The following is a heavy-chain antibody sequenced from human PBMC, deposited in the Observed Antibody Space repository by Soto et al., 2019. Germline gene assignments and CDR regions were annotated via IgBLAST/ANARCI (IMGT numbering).Heavy chain of an antibody. CDR2: ISGLNGNT. J-gene: IGHJ5*02. V-gene: IGHV1-18*01. Sequence: QEQLVQSGSEVKRPGASVKVSCTAVGYDFNIYGISWVRQAPGQGLEWMGGISGLNGNTRYAVRFQDRVNLTADTAKSTAYMELRSLTPDDTADYYCVRESCTDGICSNWFDPWGQGTQVSVS. D-gene: IGHD2-8*01. CDR3: VRESCTDGICSNWFDP. CDR1: GYDFNIYG.